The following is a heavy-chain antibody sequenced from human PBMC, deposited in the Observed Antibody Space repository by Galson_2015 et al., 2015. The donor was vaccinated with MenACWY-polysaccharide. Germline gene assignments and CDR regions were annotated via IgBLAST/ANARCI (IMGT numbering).Heavy chain of an antibody. V-gene: IGHV3-23*01. J-gene: IGHJ5*02. CDR3: ARGGRAVSNRNWFDP. CDR1: GFNFSILV. D-gene: IGHD3-16*01. Sequence: SLRLSCAASGFNFSILVMTWVRQGPGKGLEWVSAISPGSETAYYSDSVKGRFTISRDNSKDTLHLQMDSLKAEDTAVYYCARGGRAVSNRNWFDPWGQGTLVTVSS. CDR2: ISPGSETA.